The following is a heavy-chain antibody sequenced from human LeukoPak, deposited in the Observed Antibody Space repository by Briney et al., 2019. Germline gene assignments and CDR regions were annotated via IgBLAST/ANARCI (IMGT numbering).Heavy chain of an antibody. CDR2: INYSERT. V-gene: IGHV4-39*01. Sequence: SETLSLTCTVSGGSVTSNSYYWGWIRQPPGKGLEWIGSINYSERTYYNPSLESRVTISVDTSKNQFSLKLSSVTAADAAVYYCASTGVGASSSDFDYWGQGTLVTVSS. J-gene: IGHJ4*02. D-gene: IGHD1-26*01. CDR1: GGSVTSNSYY. CDR3: ASTGVGASSSDFDY.